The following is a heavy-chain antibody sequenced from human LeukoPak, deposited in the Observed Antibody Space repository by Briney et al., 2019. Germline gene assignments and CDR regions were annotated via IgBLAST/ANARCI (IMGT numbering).Heavy chain of an antibody. CDR1: GYSISSGYY. V-gene: IGHV4-38-2*02. D-gene: IGHD1-26*01. Sequence: SETLSLTCTVSGYSISSGYYWGWIRQPPGKGLEWIGSIYYSGTTYYNPSLKSRVTISVDTSKNQFSLKLSSMTAADTAMYYCATTTIRLGYWGQGTLVTVSS. CDR2: IYYSGTT. CDR3: ATTTIRLGY. J-gene: IGHJ4*02.